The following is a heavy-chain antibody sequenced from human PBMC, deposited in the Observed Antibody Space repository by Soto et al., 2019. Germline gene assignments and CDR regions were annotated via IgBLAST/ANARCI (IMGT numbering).Heavy chain of an antibody. CDR2: ISYDGSNK. D-gene: IGHD6-25*01. V-gene: IGHV3-30-3*01. CDR3: ARGQRWEY. Sequence: QVQLVESGGGVVQPGRSLRLSCAASGFTFSSYAMHWVRQAPGKGLEWVAVISYDGSNKYYADSVKGRFTISRDNSKNPLYLQMNSLRAEDTAVYYCARGQRWEYWGQGTLVTVSS. CDR1: GFTFSSYA. J-gene: IGHJ4*02.